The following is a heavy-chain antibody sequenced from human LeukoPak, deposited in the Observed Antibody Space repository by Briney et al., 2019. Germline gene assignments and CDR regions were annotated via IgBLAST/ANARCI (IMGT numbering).Heavy chain of an antibody. CDR3: ARQGSGYYWGKYYFDY. Sequence: SETLSLTCTVSGCSISSSSYYWGWIRQPPGKGLEWIGSIYYSGSTYYNPSLKSRVTISVDTSKNQFSLKLSSVTAADTAVYYCARQGSGYYWGKYYFDYWGQGTLVTVSS. V-gene: IGHV4-39*01. CDR1: GCSISSSSYY. D-gene: IGHD3-22*01. J-gene: IGHJ4*02. CDR2: IYYSGST.